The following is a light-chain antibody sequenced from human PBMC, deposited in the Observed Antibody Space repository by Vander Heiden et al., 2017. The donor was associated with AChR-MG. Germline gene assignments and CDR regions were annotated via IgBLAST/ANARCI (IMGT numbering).Light chain of an antibody. CDR1: QSISSW. J-gene: IGKJ1*01. Sequence: DIQMTQSPSTLSASVGDRVTITCRASQSISSWLAWYQQKPGKATKLLIYGASSLESGVPSRFSGSGSGTEFTLTISSLQPDDFATYYCQQYSSRTFGQGTKVEIK. CDR3: QQYSSRT. CDR2: GAS. V-gene: IGKV1-5*01.